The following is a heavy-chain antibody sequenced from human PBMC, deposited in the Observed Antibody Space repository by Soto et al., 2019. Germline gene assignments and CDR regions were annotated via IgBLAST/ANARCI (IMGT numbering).Heavy chain of an antibody. D-gene: IGHD5-18*01. V-gene: IGHV3-30*18. Sequence: QVQLVESGGGVVQPGRSLRLSCAASGFTFSSYGMHWVRQAPGKGLEWVAVISYDGSNKYYADSVKGRFTISRDNSKNTXYXXMNSLRGEDTAGYYCAKDRRKELWSQNCYDYGMDVWGQGTTVTVSS. CDR1: GFTFSSYG. CDR3: AKDRRKELWSQNCYDYGMDV. CDR2: ISYDGSNK. J-gene: IGHJ6*02.